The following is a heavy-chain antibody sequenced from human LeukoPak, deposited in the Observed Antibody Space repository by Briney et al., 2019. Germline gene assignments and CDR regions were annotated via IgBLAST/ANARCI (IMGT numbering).Heavy chain of an antibody. V-gene: IGHV4-34*01. D-gene: IGHD2-15*01. CDR1: GGSFSGYY. CDR3: ARGRTRYCSGGSCYLWFDP. J-gene: IGHJ5*02. CDR2: INHRGST. Sequence: SETLSLTCAVYGGSFSGYYWSWIRQPPGKGLEWIGEINHRGSTNYNPSLKSRVTISVDTSKNQFSLKLSSVTAADTAVYYCARGRTRYCSGGSCYLWFDPWGQGTLVTVSS.